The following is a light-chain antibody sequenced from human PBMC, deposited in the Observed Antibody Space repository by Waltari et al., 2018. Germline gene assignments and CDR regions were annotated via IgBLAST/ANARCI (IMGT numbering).Light chain of an antibody. CDR2: EGS. V-gene: IGLV2-23*01. CDR3: CSYTGSNTYVL. CDR1: SIDVGIHNL. J-gene: IGLJ2*01. Sequence: QSALTQPASVSGSPVQSITIPCIGISIDVGIHNLVSWYQQHPGKAPKLIIYEGSKRPSGVSNRFSGSKSGNTASLTISGLQAEDEGDSYCCSYTGSNTYVLFGGGTKLTVL.